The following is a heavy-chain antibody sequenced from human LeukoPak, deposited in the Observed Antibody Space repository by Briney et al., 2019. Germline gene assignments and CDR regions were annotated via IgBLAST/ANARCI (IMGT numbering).Heavy chain of an antibody. J-gene: IGHJ4*02. V-gene: IGHV3-7*01. CDR3: GSQRRSDYSGSY. Sequence: GGSLRPSCAASGFTAAIHWTSWVRHAPGKGLEWVGNISPDGSEKYDVESVRRRSTISRDNAKTSLFLQMNSLRADDTAVYCCGSQRRSDYSGSYWGQGTLVTVSS. CDR1: GFTAAIHW. D-gene: IGHD3-10*01. CDR2: ISPDGSEK.